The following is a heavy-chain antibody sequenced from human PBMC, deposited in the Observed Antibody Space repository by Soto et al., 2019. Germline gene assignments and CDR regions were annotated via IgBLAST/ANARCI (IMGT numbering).Heavy chain of an antibody. CDR2: IKQDGRDK. CDR3: ARGKSLAGHY. J-gene: IGHJ4*02. CDR1: GFTFSTYW. Sequence: EVQLVESGGGLVQPGGSLRLSCAASGFTFSTYWMSWVRQAPGKGLEWVANIKQDGRDKYYVDSVKGRFTISRDNAKNSLYLQMKGLRAEDTAVYYCARGKSLAGHYWGQGTLVTVSS. V-gene: IGHV3-7*05. D-gene: IGHD2-15*01.